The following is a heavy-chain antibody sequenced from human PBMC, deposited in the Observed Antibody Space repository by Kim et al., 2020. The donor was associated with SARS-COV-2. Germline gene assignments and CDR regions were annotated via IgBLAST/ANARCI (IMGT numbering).Heavy chain of an antibody. J-gene: IGHJ4*02. D-gene: IGHD3-16*01. V-gene: IGHV3-23*01. Sequence: TNYADSVRGRLTISRDESKNTLYLQMNSLRAEDTAVYYCAKRDLGKYFDFWGQGTLVTVSS. CDR3: AKRDLGKYFDF. CDR2: T.